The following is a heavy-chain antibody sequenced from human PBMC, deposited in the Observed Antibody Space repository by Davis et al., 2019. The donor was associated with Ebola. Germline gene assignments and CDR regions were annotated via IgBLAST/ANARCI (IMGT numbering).Heavy chain of an antibody. Sequence: SETLSLTCTVSGGSISSYYWSWIRQPPGKGLEWIGYIYYSGSTNYNPSLKSRVTISVDTSKNQFSLKLSSVTAADTAVYYCAATRAAAKPFDPWGQGTLVTVSS. CDR2: IYYSGST. D-gene: IGHD6-13*01. CDR3: AATRAAAKPFDP. V-gene: IGHV4-59*01. CDR1: GGSISSYY. J-gene: IGHJ5*02.